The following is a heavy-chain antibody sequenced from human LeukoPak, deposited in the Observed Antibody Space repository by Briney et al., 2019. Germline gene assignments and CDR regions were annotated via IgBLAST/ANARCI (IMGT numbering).Heavy chain of an antibody. CDR2: ISAYNGNT. V-gene: IGHV1-18*01. J-gene: IGHJ4*02. CDR3: ARESDRSYSGYDV. Sequence: ASVKVSCKASGYTFTSYGISWVRQAPGQGLEWMGWISAYNGNTNYAQKLQGRVTMTRDMSTSTVYMELSSLRSEDTAVYYCARESDRSYSGYDVWGQGTLVTVSS. CDR1: GYTFTSYG. D-gene: IGHD5-12*01.